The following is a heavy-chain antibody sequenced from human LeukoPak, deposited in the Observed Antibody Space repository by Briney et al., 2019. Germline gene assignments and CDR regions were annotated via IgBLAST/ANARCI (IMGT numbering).Heavy chain of an antibody. D-gene: IGHD1-26*01. CDR2: IYYSGST. Sequence: PSQTLSLTCTVSGGSISSGGYYWSWIRQHPGKGLEWIGYIYYSGSTYYNPSLKSRVTISVDTSKNQFSLKLSSVTAADTAVYYCVCVRGSYYRGEYFQHWGQGTLVTVSS. V-gene: IGHV4-31*03. J-gene: IGHJ1*01. CDR1: GGSISSGGYY. CDR3: VCVRGSYYRGEYFQH.